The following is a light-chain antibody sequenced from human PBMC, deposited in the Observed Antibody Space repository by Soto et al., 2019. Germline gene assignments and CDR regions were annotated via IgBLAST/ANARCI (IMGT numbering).Light chain of an antibody. V-gene: IGKV1-27*01. CDR1: QGISNY. Sequence: DIQMTQSPSSLSASVADRVTITCRASQGISNYLAWYQQKPGKNPKLLIYTASTLQSGVPSRFSGSVSGTEFTLTISSLQPEDVATYYCQKYNSAPWTFGQGTKVEIK. CDR2: TAS. J-gene: IGKJ1*01. CDR3: QKYNSAPWT.